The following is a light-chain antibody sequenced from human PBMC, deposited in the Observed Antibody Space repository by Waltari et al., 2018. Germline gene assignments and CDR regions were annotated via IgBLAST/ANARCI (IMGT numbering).Light chain of an antibody. Sequence: AIRMTQSPSSFSASTGDRVTITCRASPGISSYLACYQQKPGKAPKLLIYAASTLQSGVPSRFSGSGSGTDFTLTISCLQSEDFATYYCQQYYSYPPITFGQGTRLEIK. J-gene: IGKJ5*01. V-gene: IGKV1-8*01. CDR1: PGISSY. CDR2: AAS. CDR3: QQYYSYPPIT.